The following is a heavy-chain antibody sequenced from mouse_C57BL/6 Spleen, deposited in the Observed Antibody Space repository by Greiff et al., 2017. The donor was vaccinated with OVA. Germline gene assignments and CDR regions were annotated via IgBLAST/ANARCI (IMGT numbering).Heavy chain of an antibody. CDR3: ARILWGNPFAY. D-gene: IGHD1-1*02. CDR1: GYAFSSYW. Sequence: QVQLQQSGAELVKPGASVKISCKASGYAFSSYWMNWVKQRPGKGLEWIGQLYPGDGDTNYNGKFKGKATLTADKSSSTAYMQLSSLTSEDSAVYFCARILWGNPFAYWGQGTLVTVSA. CDR2: LYPGDGDT. V-gene: IGHV1-80*01. J-gene: IGHJ3*01.